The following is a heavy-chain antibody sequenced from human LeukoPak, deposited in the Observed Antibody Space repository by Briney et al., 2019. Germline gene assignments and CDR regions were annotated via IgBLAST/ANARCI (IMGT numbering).Heavy chain of an antibody. CDR3: ARANYCSSTSCYVTDFDY. Sequence: ASVKVSCKASGYIFTSYFLYWVRQAPGQGLEWMGWISAYNGNTNYAQKLQGRVTMTTDTSTSTAYMELRSLRSDDTAVYYCARANYCSSTSCYVTDFDYWGQGTLVTVSS. CDR2: ISAYNGNT. V-gene: IGHV1-18*04. D-gene: IGHD2-2*01. J-gene: IGHJ4*02. CDR1: GYIFTSYF.